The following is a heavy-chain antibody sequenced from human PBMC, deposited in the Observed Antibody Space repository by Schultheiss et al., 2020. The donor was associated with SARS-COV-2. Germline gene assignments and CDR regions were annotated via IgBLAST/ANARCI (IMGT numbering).Heavy chain of an antibody. Sequence: GGSLRLSCAASEFSVSNAYMTWVRQAPGKGLEWVAVISYDGSNKYYAGSVKGRFTFSRDNSKNTLYLQMNSLRAEDTAVYYCARDPLLGYGDYFDYWGQGTLVTVSS. D-gene: IGHD4-17*01. CDR3: ARDPLLGYGDYFDY. CDR2: ISYDGSNK. CDR1: EFSVSNAY. J-gene: IGHJ4*02. V-gene: IGHV3-30*01.